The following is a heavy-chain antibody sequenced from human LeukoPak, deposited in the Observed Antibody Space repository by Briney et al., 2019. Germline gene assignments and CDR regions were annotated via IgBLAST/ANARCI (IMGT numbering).Heavy chain of an antibody. D-gene: IGHD3-3*01. Sequence: ASVKVSCKASGYTFTSYYMHWVRQAPGQGLEWMGIINPSGGSTSYAQKFQGRVTMTRDTSISTAYMELSRLRSDDTAVYYCARDRYVLRFLEWEGGHWFDPWGQGTLVTVSS. CDR2: INPSGGST. J-gene: IGHJ5*02. CDR1: GYTFTSYY. V-gene: IGHV1-46*01. CDR3: ARDRYVLRFLEWEGGHWFDP.